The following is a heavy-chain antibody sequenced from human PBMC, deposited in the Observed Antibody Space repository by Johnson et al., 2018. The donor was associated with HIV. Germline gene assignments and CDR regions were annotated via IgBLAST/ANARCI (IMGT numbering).Heavy chain of an antibody. V-gene: IGHV3-15*01. CDR3: TTYSIIHAFDI. CDR2: IKSKTDGGTT. J-gene: IGHJ3*02. Sequence: VQLVESGGGLVQPGGSLRLSCVVSGFTVSSYYMSWVRQAPGKGLEWVGRIKSKTDGGTTDYAAPVKGRFTISRDDSKNTLYLQMNSLKTEDTAVYYCTTYSIIHAFDIWGQGTMGTVSS. CDR1: GFTVSSYY. D-gene: IGHD6-13*01.